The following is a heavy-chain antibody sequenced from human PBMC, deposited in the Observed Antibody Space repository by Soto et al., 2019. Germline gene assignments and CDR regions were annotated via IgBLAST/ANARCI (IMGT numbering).Heavy chain of an antibody. CDR2: ISAYNGNT. CDR1: GYTFTSYG. V-gene: IGHV1-18*01. CDR3: AREWSSSAPEYYYYGMDV. D-gene: IGHD6-6*01. Sequence: ASVKVSCKASGYTFTSYGISWVRQAPGQGLEWMGWISAYNGNTNYAQKLQDRVTMTTDTSTSTAYMELRSLRSDDTAVYYCAREWSSSAPEYYYYGMDVWGQGTTVTVSS. J-gene: IGHJ6*02.